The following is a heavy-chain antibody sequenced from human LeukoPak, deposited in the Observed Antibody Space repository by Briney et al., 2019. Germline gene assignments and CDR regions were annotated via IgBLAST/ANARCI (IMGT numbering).Heavy chain of an antibody. Sequence: PSETLSLTCTVSGGSISSSSYYWGWIRQPPGKGLEWIGSIYYSGSTYYNPSLKSRVTISVDTSKNQFSLKLSSVTAADTAVYYCARMVRGVHDYWGQGTLVTVSS. J-gene: IGHJ4*02. CDR2: IYYSGST. CDR1: GGSISSSSYY. V-gene: IGHV4-39*07. D-gene: IGHD3-10*01. CDR3: ARMVRGVHDY.